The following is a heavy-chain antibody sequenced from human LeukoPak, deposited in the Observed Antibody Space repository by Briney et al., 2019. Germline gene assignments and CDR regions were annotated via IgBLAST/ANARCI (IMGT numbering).Heavy chain of an antibody. CDR3: ANSPMILDGHY. Sequence: PGGSLRLSCAASGFAFSLYWMTWVRQAPAKGLEWVANVNPDGTKTSYADFVEGRFSISRDNAKNLLYLQMRSLRAGDTAVYYCANSPMILDGHYWGHGTLVTVSS. CDR2: VNPDGTKT. D-gene: IGHD3-22*01. J-gene: IGHJ4*01. V-gene: IGHV3-7*01. CDR1: GFAFSLYW.